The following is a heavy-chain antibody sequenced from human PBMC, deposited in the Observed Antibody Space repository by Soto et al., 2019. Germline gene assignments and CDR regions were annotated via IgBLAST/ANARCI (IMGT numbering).Heavy chain of an antibody. V-gene: IGHV3-66*01. Sequence: EVQLVESGGGLVQPGGSLRLSCAASGFTVSSNYMNWVRQAPGKGLEWVSIIYGAASTYYADSVKGRFTIARDNSKNTVYLQMNSLRAEDTAVYYCARDGPSRSRYYFDYWGQGTLVTVSS. CDR3: ARDGPSRSRYYFDY. J-gene: IGHJ4*02. CDR2: IYGAAST. CDR1: GFTVSSNY. D-gene: IGHD6-13*01.